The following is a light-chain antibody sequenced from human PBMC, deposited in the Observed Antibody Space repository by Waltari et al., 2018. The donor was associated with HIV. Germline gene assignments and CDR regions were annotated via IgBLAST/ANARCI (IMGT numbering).Light chain of an antibody. CDR1: SSYVGRYNP. Sequence: QSALTPPPSVSGSPGQSFTFSCTGPSSYVGRYNPVSWYQQHPGKATKLMIYDVTQRPSGVPDRFSGSKSGNTASLTISGLRADDEADYYCCSYGGTYNVFGVGTKVTVL. J-gene: IGLJ1*01. CDR2: DVT. CDR3: CSYGGTYNV. V-gene: IGLV2-11*01.